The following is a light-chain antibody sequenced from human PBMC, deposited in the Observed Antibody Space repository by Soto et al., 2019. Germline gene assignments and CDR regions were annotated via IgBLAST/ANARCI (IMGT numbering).Light chain of an antibody. J-gene: IGKJ1*01. V-gene: IGKV3-20*01. CDR2: ATS. CDR1: QSVSSN. Sequence: EIVMTQSPATLSVSPGERASLSCRASQSVSSNLAWYQQKPGQTPRLLIYATSTRATGIPDRFSGSGSGTDFSLTISRLEPEDFAVYYCQQYGVSPRTFGQGTKVEIK. CDR3: QQYGVSPRT.